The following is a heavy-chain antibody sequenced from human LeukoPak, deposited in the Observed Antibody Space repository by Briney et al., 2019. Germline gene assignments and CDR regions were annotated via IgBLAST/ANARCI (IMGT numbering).Heavy chain of an antibody. Sequence: PGGSLRLSCAASGFTFSSYAMTWVRQAPGKGLEWVSAISGSGGNTYYGDSVKGRFTISRDNSKNTLHLQMNSLRAEDTAVYYCASPGYSFGYSAYWGQGTLVTVSS. J-gene: IGHJ4*02. CDR3: ASPGYSFGYSAY. V-gene: IGHV3-23*01. CDR1: GFTFSSYA. D-gene: IGHD5-18*01. CDR2: ISGSGGNT.